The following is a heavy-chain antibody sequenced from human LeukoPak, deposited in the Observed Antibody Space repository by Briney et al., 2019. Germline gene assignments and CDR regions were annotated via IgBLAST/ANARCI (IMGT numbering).Heavy chain of an antibody. Sequence: PSETLSLTCTVSGGSISPYYWSWIRQPPGKGLEWIGYMHSSGSANNNPSLKSRVTISVDTSKNQFSLKLRSVTAADTAVYYCARMGGYGGYATHWGQGTLVTVSS. CDR2: MHSSGSA. D-gene: IGHD5-12*01. CDR1: GGSISPYY. V-gene: IGHV4-59*08. CDR3: ARMGGYGGYATH. J-gene: IGHJ4*02.